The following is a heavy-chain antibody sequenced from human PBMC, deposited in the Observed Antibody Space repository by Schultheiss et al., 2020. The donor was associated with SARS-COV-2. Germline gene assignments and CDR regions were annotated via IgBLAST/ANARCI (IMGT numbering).Heavy chain of an antibody. CDR1: GFTFSSYA. J-gene: IGHJ4*02. V-gene: IGHV3-23*01. Sequence: GGSLRLSCAASGFTFSSYAMSWVRQAPGKGLEWVSAISGSGGSTYYADSVKGRFTISRDNAKNSLYLQMNSLRAEDTAVYYCARLVRSSWYYFDYWGQGTLVTVSS. D-gene: IGHD6-13*01. CDR3: ARLVRSSWYYFDY. CDR2: ISGSGGST.